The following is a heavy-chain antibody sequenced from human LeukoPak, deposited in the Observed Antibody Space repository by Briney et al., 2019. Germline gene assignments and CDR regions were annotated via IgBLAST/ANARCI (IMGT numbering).Heavy chain of an antibody. Sequence: PGRSLRLSCAASGFTFSSYGMHWVRQAPGKGLEWVAVISYDGSNKYYADSVKGRFTISRDDSKNTLYLQMNSLRAEDTAVYYCAKRAKSYYDSSGYHFDYWGQGTLVTVSS. CDR1: GFTFSSYG. CDR3: AKRAKSYYDSSGYHFDY. CDR2: ISYDGSNK. V-gene: IGHV3-30*18. D-gene: IGHD3-22*01. J-gene: IGHJ4*02.